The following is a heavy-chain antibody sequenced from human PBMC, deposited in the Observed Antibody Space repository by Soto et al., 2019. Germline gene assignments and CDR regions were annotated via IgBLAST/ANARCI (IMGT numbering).Heavy chain of an antibody. Sequence: EVQLVESGGGWVKPGGSLRLSCAASGFTFSNAWRNWARQAPGKGLEWVGGIKSKTDGGTTDYAAPVKGRFTISRDDSKNTLYLQMNSLKTEDTAVYYCTTDWELGDIWGQGTMVTVSS. D-gene: IGHD1-26*01. J-gene: IGHJ3*02. CDR2: IKSKTDGGTT. CDR3: TTDWELGDI. CDR1: GFTFSNAW. V-gene: IGHV3-15*07.